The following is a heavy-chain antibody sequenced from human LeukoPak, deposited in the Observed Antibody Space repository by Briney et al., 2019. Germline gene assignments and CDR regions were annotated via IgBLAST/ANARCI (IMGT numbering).Heavy chain of an antibody. J-gene: IGHJ5*02. CDR1: GGSISSYY. CDR2: IYTSGST. CDR3: ARGADGAAPFRFDP. V-gene: IGHV4-4*07. D-gene: IGHD4/OR15-4a*01. Sequence: SETLSLTCTVSGGSISSYYWSWIRQPAGKGLEWIGRIYTSGSTNYNPSLTGRVTMSVDTSKNQFSLKLSSVTAADTAVYYCARGADGAAPFRFDPWGQGTLVTVSS.